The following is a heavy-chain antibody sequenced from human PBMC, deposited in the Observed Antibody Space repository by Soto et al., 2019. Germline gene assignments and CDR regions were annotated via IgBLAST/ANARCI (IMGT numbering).Heavy chain of an antibody. D-gene: IGHD2-8*01. CDR3: TTGARHDIVLMVYARGYYFDY. V-gene: IGHV3-15*07. CDR1: GFTFSNAW. J-gene: IGHJ4*02. Sequence: EVQLVESGGGLVKPGGSLRLSCAASGFTFSNAWMNWVRQAPGKGLEWVGRIKSKTDGGTTDYAAPVKGRFTISRDDSKNTLYLQMNSLKTEDTAVYYCTTGARHDIVLMVYARGYYFDYWGQGTLVTVSS. CDR2: IKSKTDGGTT.